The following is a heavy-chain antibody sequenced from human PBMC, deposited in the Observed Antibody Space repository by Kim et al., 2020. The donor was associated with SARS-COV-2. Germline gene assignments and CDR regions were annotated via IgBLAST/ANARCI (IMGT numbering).Heavy chain of an antibody. D-gene: IGHD5-18*01. Sequence: SETLSLTCTVSGGSISSYYWSWIRQPPGKGLEWIGYIYYSGSTNYNPSLKSRVTISVDTSKNQFSLKLSSVTAADTAVYYCARGGRGYSYGLDYWGQGTL. CDR1: GGSISSYY. J-gene: IGHJ4*02. CDR3: ARGGRGYSYGLDY. CDR2: IYYSGST. V-gene: IGHV4-59*13.